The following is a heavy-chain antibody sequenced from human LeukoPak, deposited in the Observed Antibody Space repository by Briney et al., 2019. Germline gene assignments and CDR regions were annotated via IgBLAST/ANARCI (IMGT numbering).Heavy chain of an antibody. J-gene: IGHJ4*02. D-gene: IGHD4-17*01. CDR3: ARDPTTMTTFFDS. Sequence: SETLSLTCTVSGDPISSYYWSWIRQAAGKGLEWIGRFYTSGNTNYNPSLKSRVTMSVDTSNNQFSLTLNSVTAADTAVYYCARDPTTMTTFFDSWGQGILVTVSS. V-gene: IGHV4-4*07. CDR2: FYTSGNT. CDR1: GDPISSYY.